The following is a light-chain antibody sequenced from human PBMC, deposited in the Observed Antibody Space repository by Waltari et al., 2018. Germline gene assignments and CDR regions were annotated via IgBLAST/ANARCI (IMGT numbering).Light chain of an antibody. Sequence: QSALTQPASVSGSPGQSIPISCTGHNSAVGSYNLVSLYQHHPGKAPKLMIYEGSKRPSGVSNRFSGSKSGNTASRTISGLQAEDEADYYCCAYAGSNTYVFGTGTKVTVL. J-gene: IGLJ1*01. CDR3: CAYAGSNTYV. CDR1: NSAVGSYNL. V-gene: IGLV2-23*01. CDR2: EGS.